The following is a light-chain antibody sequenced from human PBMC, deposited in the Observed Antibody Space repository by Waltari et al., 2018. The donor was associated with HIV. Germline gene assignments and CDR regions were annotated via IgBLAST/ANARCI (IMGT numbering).Light chain of an antibody. Sequence: EIVMTQSPATLFMSPGERATFFCRASQRVSSNLAWYQQKFGQAPRLLIYDASTRATGIPARFSGSGSGTEFTLTISSLQSEDFVVYYCQQYNNWPPGYTFGQGTKLEIK. CDR1: QRVSSN. V-gene: IGKV3-15*01. J-gene: IGKJ2*01. CDR3: QQYNNWPPGYT. CDR2: DAS.